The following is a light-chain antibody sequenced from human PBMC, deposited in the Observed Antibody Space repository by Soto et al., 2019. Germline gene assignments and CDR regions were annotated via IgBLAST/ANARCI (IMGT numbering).Light chain of an antibody. Sequence: EIVLTQSPGTLSLSPGERATLSCRASQSVSNSCLAWYQQKLGQAPRLLIHGASSRATGIPDRFSGSGTGTDFTLTISRLEPEDFAVFYCQQYGTSPITFGQGTRLEIK. CDR3: QQYGTSPIT. V-gene: IGKV3-20*01. CDR1: QSVSNSC. CDR2: GAS. J-gene: IGKJ5*01.